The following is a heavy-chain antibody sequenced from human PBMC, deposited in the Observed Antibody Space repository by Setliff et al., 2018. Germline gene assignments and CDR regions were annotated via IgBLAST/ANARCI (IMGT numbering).Heavy chain of an antibody. Sequence: PGGSLRLSCAASGFTFSSYGMHWVRQAPGKGLEWVAFIRYDGSNKYYADSVKGRFTISRDNSKNTLYLQMNSLRAEDTAVYYCAKDPRYYYDSSALPPFDYWGQGTLVT. D-gene: IGHD3-22*01. CDR1: GFTFSSYG. CDR2: IRYDGSNK. V-gene: IGHV3-30*02. CDR3: AKDPRYYYDSSALPPFDY. J-gene: IGHJ4*02.